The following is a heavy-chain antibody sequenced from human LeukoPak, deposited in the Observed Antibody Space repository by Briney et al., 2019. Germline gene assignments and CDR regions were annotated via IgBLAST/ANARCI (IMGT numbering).Heavy chain of an antibody. V-gene: IGHV6-1*01. D-gene: IGHD4-23*01. J-gene: IGHJ4*02. CDR2: TYFRSKWYY. CDR1: GDSVSSNSAA. CDR3: ARSAVEGHNAF. Sequence: SQTLSLTYAISGDSVSSNSAAWVWFRQSPSRGLEWLARTYFRSKWYYDYAVSVRSRIVISPDTSKNQFSLQLNSVTPDDTAVFSCARSAVEGHNAFWGQGTLVTVSS.